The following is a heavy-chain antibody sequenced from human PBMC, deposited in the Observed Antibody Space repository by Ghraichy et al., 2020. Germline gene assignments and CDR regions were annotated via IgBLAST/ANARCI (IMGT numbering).Heavy chain of an antibody. CDR3: ARHGDGYNWDYFDY. D-gene: IGHD5-24*01. CDR1: GGSISSSSYY. Sequence: GSLRLSCTVSGGSISSSSYYWGWIRQPPGKGLEWIGSIYYSGSTYYNPSLKSRVTISVDTSKNQFSLKLSSVTAADTAVYYCARHGDGYNWDYFDYWGQGTLVTVSS. CDR2: IYYSGST. J-gene: IGHJ4*02. V-gene: IGHV4-39*01.